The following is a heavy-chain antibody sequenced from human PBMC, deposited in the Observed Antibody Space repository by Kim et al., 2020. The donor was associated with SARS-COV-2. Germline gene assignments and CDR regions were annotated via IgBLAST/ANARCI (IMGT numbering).Heavy chain of an antibody. V-gene: IGHV3-33*01. CDR2: SNT. CDR3: ARGGDFSDY. D-gene: IGHD4-17*01. Sequence: SNTYNADSVKGRLTITRNNSKKTLYLKMHSPVAEDTAGYYCARGGDFSDYWGQGTLVTVSS. J-gene: IGHJ4*02.